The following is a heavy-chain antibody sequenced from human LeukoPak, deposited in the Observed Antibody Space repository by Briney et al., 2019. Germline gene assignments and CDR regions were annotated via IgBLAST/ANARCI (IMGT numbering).Heavy chain of an antibody. V-gene: IGHV3-48*04. J-gene: IGHJ4*02. D-gene: IGHD4-23*01. CDR3: ARVPYGGGY. Sequence: GGSLRLSCAVSGFTFSSYSMIWVRQAPGKGLEWVSYISSSRSTIHYAHSVKRRYTISRDNAKNSLYLKMNSLRAEETAVYYCARVPYGGGYWGQGTLVTVSS. CDR2: ISSSRSTI. CDR1: GFTFSSYS.